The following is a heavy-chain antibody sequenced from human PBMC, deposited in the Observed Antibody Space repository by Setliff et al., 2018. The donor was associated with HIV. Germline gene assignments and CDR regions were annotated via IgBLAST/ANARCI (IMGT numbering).Heavy chain of an antibody. D-gene: IGHD7-27*01. J-gene: IGHJ3*02. Sequence: PSETLSLTCTVSGGSISSHYWSWIRQPPGKGLEWIGGIYYSGSTNYNPSLKSRVTISVDTSKNQFSLKLSSVTAADTAVYYCARDSGASETIRDAFDIWGQGTMVTVSS. CDR3: ARDSGASETIRDAFDI. V-gene: IGHV4-59*11. CDR1: GGSISSHY. CDR2: IYYSGST.